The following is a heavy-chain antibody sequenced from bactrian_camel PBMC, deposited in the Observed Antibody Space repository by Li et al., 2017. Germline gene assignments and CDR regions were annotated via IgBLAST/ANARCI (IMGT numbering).Heavy chain of an antibody. CDR2: VDNDGTI. CDR1: FDGTKATA. V-gene: IGHV3S53*01. J-gene: IGHJ6*01. Sequence: QLVESGGGSVQTGGSLRLSCALSFDGTKATAMGWFRRQAPWAPEGLASVDNDGTISYADSVKGRFTISKDTAKNTLYLQMDSLKVEDSAMYYCAADRSACDSGYIAPGDFAYWGQGTQVTVS. CDR3: AADRSACDSGYIAPGDFAY. D-gene: IGHD4*01.